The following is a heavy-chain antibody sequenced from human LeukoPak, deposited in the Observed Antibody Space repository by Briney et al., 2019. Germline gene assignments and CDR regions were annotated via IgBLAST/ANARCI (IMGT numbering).Heavy chain of an antibody. D-gene: IGHD6-19*01. J-gene: IGHJ6*02. V-gene: IGHV4-34*01. CDR3: ARVYLDLPYSSGWSEPDCYYYYGMGV. Sequence: PSETLSLTCAVYGGSFSGYYWSWIRQPPGKGLEWIGEINHSGSTNYNPSLKSRVTISVDTSKNQFSLKLSSVTAADTAVYYCARVYLDLPYSSGWSEPDCYYYYGMGVWGQGTTVTVSS. CDR1: GGSFSGYY. CDR2: INHSGST.